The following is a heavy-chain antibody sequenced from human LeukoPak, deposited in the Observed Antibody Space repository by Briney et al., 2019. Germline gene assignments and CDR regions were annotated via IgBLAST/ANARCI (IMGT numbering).Heavy chain of an antibody. D-gene: IGHD2-15*01. Sequence: PGGSLRLSCAASGFNFITSGMTWVRQVPGKGLEWVASITSSHITYYGDSVKGRFIISRDNSKNTLYLQMNSLGAEDTAIYHCAKDRVAVDYMDVWGKGTTVTISS. J-gene: IGHJ6*03. V-gene: IGHV3-23*01. CDR3: AKDRVAVDYMDV. CDR1: GFNFITSG. CDR2: ITSSHIT.